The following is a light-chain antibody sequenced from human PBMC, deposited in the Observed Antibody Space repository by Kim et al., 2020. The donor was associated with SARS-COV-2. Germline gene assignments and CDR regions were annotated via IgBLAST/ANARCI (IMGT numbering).Light chain of an antibody. V-gene: IGLV3-1*01. Sequence: VSPEQTATISCAEDKLGDKNACWYQQKPGQSPVVVIYQDTKRSSGTPERFSGSNSENTATLTIRGTQALDEADYYCQAWDSSTVVFGGGTQLTVL. CDR1: KLGDKN. CDR3: QAWDSSTVV. CDR2: QDT. J-gene: IGLJ2*01.